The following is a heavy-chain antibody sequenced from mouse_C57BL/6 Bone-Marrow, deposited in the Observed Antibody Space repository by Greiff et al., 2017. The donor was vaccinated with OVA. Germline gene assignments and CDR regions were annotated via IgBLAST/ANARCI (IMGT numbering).Heavy chain of an antibody. J-gene: IGHJ3*01. CDR3: SRDYGSRPAWFAY. Sequence: VQLQQSGAELVKPGASVKMSCKASGYTFTSYWITWVKQRPGQGLEWIGDIYPGSGSTNYNEKFKSKATLTVDTSSSTAYMQLSSLTSEDSAVYYCSRDYGSRPAWFAYWGQGTLVTVSA. D-gene: IGHD1-1*01. CDR2: IYPGSGST. CDR1: GYTFTSYW. V-gene: IGHV1-55*01.